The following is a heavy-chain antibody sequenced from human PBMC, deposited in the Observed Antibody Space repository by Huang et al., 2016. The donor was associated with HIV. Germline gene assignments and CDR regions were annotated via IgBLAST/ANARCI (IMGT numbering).Heavy chain of an antibody. D-gene: IGHD1-26*01. CDR1: GFTFSDYY. CDR3: ARSSGELGAPHN. J-gene: IGHJ4*02. Sequence: QVQLVESGGGLVKPGGSLRLSCAASGFTFSDYYMSGLRQAPGKRLEWVSYISSSGSDVYYTDSVKGRFTISRDNAKNSLYLQMNSLRAEDTAVYYCARSSGELGAPHNWGQGTLVTVSS. V-gene: IGHV3-11*01. CDR2: ISSSGSDV.